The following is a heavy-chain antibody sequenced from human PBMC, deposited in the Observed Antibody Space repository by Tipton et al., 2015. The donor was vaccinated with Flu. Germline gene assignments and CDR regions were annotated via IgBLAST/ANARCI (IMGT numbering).Heavy chain of an antibody. V-gene: IGHV3-33*01. J-gene: IGHJ4*02. CDR1: GFTFSSYG. CDR3: ARVERRGYHSDY. CDR2: IWYDGSNK. Sequence: SLRLSCAASGFTFSSYGMHWVRQAPGKGLEWVAVIWYDGSNKYYADSVKGRFTISRDNSKNTLYLQMNSLRAEDTAVYYCARVERRGYHSDYWGQGTLVTVSS. D-gene: IGHD3-22*01.